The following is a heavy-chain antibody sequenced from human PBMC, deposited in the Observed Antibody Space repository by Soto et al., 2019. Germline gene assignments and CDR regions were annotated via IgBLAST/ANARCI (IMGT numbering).Heavy chain of an antibody. CDR2: ISPNSADK. D-gene: IGHD3-10*01. Sequence: EVQLVESGGGLVQPGGSLRLSCAASGFALSSHSMNWVRQAPGKGLEWVSLISPNSADKFYADAVKGRFTISRDNAENSVWLQLDSLRAEDTAVYYCTREFLRWVRREFDCWGQGALVIVSS. CDR1: GFALSSHS. CDR3: TREFLRWVRREFDC. V-gene: IGHV3-21*01. J-gene: IGHJ4*02.